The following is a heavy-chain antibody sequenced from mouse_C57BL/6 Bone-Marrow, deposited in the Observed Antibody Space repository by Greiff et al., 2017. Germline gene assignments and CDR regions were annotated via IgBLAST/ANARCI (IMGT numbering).Heavy chain of an antibody. CDR3: ARETAQATGFAY. V-gene: IGHV1-80*01. CDR1: GYAFSSYW. Sequence: QVQLKQSGAELVKPGASVKISCKASGYAFSSYWMNWVKQRPGKGLEWIGQIFPGDGDTNYNGKFKGKATLTADKSSSTAYMKLSSLTSEDSAVXFCARETAQATGFAYWGQGTLVTVSA. CDR2: IFPGDGDT. D-gene: IGHD3-2*02. J-gene: IGHJ3*01.